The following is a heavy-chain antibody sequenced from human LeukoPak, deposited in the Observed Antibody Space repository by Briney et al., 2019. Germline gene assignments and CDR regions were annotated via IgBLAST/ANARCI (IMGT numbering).Heavy chain of an antibody. CDR2: ISKNGDNT. J-gene: IGHJ3*02. CDR1: GFTFSTYA. D-gene: IGHD5-12*01. CDR3: AKGSGGYDWEDAFDI. V-gene: IGHV3-23*01. Sequence: GGSLRLSCAASGFTFSTYAMTWVRQAPGKGLEWVSPISKNGDNTFYADSVKGRFTISRDNSKNTLYLQMNSLRAEDTAVYYCAKGSGGYDWEDAFDIWGQGTMVTVSS.